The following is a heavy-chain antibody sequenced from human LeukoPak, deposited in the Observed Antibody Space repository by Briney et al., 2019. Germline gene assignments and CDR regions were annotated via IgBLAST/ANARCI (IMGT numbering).Heavy chain of an antibody. V-gene: IGHV4-59*11. CDR2: IYDSGAT. Sequence: SETLSLTCTVFGSMSNHFWSWIRQPPGKGLEWIGYIYDSGATDYNPSLKSRVTMSVDTSANQFSLKLSSVTTADTAVYYCATRPAGNTRAAIFDFWSRGTLVTVSS. CDR3: ATRPAGNTRAAIFDF. CDR1: GSMSNHF. D-gene: IGHD6-6*01. J-gene: IGHJ5*01.